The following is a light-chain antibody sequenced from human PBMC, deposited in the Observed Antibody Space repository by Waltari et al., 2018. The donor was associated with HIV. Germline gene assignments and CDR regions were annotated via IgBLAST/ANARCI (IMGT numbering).Light chain of an antibody. V-gene: IGLV2-11*01. J-gene: IGLJ1*01. CDR2: DVN. Sequence: QSALTPPHSVSGSPGQSLTISCTGTSSYVDTFVSWYQQHPGNVPKVIIYDVNKRPAGGPDRFSGSKSGNTASLTISGLQAEDESDYYGCSHAGNLIFVFGTGTKVTVL. CDR1: SSYVDTF. CDR3: CSHAGNLIFV.